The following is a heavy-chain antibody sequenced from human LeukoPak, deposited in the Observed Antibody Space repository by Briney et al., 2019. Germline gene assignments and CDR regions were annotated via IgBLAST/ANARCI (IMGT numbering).Heavy chain of an antibody. V-gene: IGHV4-59*01. CDR3: ARDKIWGSPPDAFDI. D-gene: IGHD3-16*01. J-gene: IGHJ3*02. CDR2: IYYSGST. CDR1: GGSISSYY. Sequence: SETLSLTCTVSGGSISSYYWSWIRQPPGKGLEWIGYIYYSGSTNYNPSLKSRVTISIDTSKNQFSLKLTSVTAADTAVYYCARDKIWGSPPDAFDIWGQGTMVIVSS.